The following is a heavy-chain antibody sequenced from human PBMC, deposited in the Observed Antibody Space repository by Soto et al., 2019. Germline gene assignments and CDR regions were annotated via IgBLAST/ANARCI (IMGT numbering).Heavy chain of an antibody. J-gene: IGHJ6*02. CDR2: ISGSGGST. Sequence: GGSLRLSCAASGFTFSSYAMSWVRRAPGKGLEWVSAISGSGGSTYYADSVKGRFTISRDNSKNTLYLQMNSLRAEDTAVYYCAKTIRYYYYYGMDVWGQGTTVTVSS. D-gene: IGHD3-3*01. CDR1: GFTFSSYA. V-gene: IGHV3-23*01. CDR3: AKTIRYYYYYGMDV.